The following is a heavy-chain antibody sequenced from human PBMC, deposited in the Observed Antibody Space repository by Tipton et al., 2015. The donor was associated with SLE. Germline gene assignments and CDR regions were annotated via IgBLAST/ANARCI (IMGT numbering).Heavy chain of an antibody. D-gene: IGHD6-13*01. Sequence: VQLVQSGAEVKKPGESLRISCQGSGYNFPDYWIAWVRQMPGKGLEWMGITYPGDSETRYSPSFQGQVSIPVDKSVNTAYVQWSSLKVSDTASYYCARPVIAAAPRGAFDIWGQGTLVSVSS. CDR1: GYNFPDYW. CDR3: ARPVIAAAPRGAFDI. V-gene: IGHV5-51*03. J-gene: IGHJ3*02. CDR2: TYPGDSET.